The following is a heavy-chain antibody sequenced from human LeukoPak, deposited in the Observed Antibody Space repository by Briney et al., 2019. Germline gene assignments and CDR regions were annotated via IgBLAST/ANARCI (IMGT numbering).Heavy chain of an antibody. CDR2: ISYHGTSK. V-gene: IGHV3-30-3*01. CDR3: ARAGPNDHRFDY. J-gene: IGHJ4*02. CDR1: EFMLTNYA. D-gene: IGHD1-1*01. Sequence: GGSLRLSRAASEFMLTNYAMHWVRQAPGKGLEWVAVISYHGTSKYYADSVKGRFTISRDISRNTRYLQMDSLRAEDTAVYYCARAGPNDHRFDYWGQGTLVTVSS.